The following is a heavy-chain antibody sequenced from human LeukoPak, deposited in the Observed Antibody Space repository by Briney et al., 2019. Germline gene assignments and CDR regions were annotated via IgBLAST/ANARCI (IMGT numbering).Heavy chain of an antibody. CDR2: VSWNSASI. CDR1: GFTFDEFG. D-gene: IGHD1-26*01. Sequence: GRSLRLSCAASGFTFDEFGMHWVRQAPGKGLEWVSDVSWNSASIGYDKSVEGRFTVSRDNTNKSLYLQMNSLRPEDTAFYFCAKAFGGNYQRAFDYWGQGILVTVSS. J-gene: IGHJ4*02. V-gene: IGHV3-9*01. CDR3: AKAFGGNYQRAFDY.